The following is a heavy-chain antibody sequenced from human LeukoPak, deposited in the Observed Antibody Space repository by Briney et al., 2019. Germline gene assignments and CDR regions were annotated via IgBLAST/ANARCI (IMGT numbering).Heavy chain of an antibody. CDR1: GYTFTSYD. CDR3: ARDRGGDYEER. J-gene: IGHJ4*02. CDR2: MNPNSGNT. Sequence: ASVKVSCKASGYTFTSYDINWVRQATGQGLEWMGWMNPNSGNTNYAQKLQGRVTMTTDTSTSTAYMELRSLRSDDTAVYYCARDRGGDYEERWGQGTLVTVSS. V-gene: IGHV1-18*01. D-gene: IGHD4-17*01.